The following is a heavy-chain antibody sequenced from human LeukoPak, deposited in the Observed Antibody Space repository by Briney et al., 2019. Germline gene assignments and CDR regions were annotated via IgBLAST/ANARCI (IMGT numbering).Heavy chain of an antibody. CDR1: GGSISSHY. CDR3: ARSGQTTVAYLD. CDR2: IYYSGST. D-gene: IGHD4-11*01. Sequence: SETLSLTCTVSGGSISSHYWSWIRQPPGKGLEWIGYIYYSGSTNYNPSLKSRVTISVDTSKNQFSLKLTSVTAADTAVYYCARSGQTTVAYLDWGQGSLVTVSS. J-gene: IGHJ4*02. V-gene: IGHV4-59*11.